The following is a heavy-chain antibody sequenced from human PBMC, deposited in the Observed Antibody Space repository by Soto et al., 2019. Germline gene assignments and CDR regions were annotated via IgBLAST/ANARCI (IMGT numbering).Heavy chain of an antibody. CDR1: GFTFGDYA. Sequence: EVQLVESGGALVQPGRSLRLSCAASGFTFGDYAMHWVRQAPGKGLEWVSGITWSSGSIGYADPVKGRFTISRDNAKNSLYLQMNSLRPEDTALYYCAKSVTGGSWDTYYYGMDVWGQGTTVTVS. V-gene: IGHV3-9*01. J-gene: IGHJ6*02. D-gene: IGHD2-15*01. CDR3: AKSVTGGSWDTYYYGMDV. CDR2: ITWSSGSI.